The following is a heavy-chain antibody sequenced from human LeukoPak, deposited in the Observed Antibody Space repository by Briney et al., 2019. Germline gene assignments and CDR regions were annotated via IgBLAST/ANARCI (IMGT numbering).Heavy chain of an antibody. J-gene: IGHJ4*02. CDR2: IWYDGRDK. Sequence: GGSLRLSCAASGFTFSGCGMHWVREAPGKGLEWVAFIWYDGRDKYYADSVKGRFTISRDNSKNTLYLQMNSLRAEDTAMYYCAKDPYSYGSYFDYWGQGTLVTVSS. CDR1: GFTFSGCG. CDR3: AKDPYSYGSYFDY. D-gene: IGHD5-18*01. V-gene: IGHV3-30*02.